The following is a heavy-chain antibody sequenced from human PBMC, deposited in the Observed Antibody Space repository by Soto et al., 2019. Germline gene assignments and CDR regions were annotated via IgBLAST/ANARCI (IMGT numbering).Heavy chain of an antibody. CDR3: ARDSAGPHAFDI. V-gene: IGHV4-59*12. Sequence: SETLSLTCTVSGGSISSYYWSWIRQPPGKGLEWIGYIYYSGSTNYNPSLKSRVTISVDKSKNQFSLKLSSVTAADTAVYYCARDSAGPHAFDIWGQGTMVTVSS. J-gene: IGHJ3*02. CDR1: GGSISSYY. D-gene: IGHD6-13*01. CDR2: IYYSGST.